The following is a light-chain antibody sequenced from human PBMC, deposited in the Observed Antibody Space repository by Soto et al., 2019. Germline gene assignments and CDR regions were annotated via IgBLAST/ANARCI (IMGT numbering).Light chain of an antibody. J-gene: IGLJ1*01. CDR3: CSYTSTATYV. CDR1: NSDVGSSTY. CDR2: DVN. V-gene: IGLV2-14*01. Sequence: QCVRTQPASGSGAPGQSISISCTGTNSDVGSSTYVTWYQQYPDKAPTLVIFDVNNRPSGISNRFSGSKSGNTASLTISGLQAEDEADYYCCSYTSTATYVFGTGTKVTVL.